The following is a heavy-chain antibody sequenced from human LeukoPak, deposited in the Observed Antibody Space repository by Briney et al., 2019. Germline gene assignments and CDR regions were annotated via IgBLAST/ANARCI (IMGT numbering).Heavy chain of an antibody. CDR2: IYTSGGT. CDR3: ARGGYCSSTSCYRAEYFQH. V-gene: IGHV4-4*07. Sequence: SETLSLTCTVSGDSLSGYYWSWIRQPAGKGLEWIGRIYTSGGTNYNPSLKSRVTISADTSKNQFSLKLSSVTAADTAVYYCARGGYCSSTSCYRAEYFQHWGQGTLVTVSS. J-gene: IGHJ1*01. D-gene: IGHD2-2*01. CDR1: GDSLSGYY.